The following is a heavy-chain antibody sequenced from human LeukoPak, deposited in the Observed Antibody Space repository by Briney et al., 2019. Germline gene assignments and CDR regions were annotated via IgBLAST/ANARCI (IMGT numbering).Heavy chain of an antibody. J-gene: IGHJ3*02. Sequence: ASVKVSCKDAGYTFISDGISLVREAPVQGLDWMGLISSYNGNTNYAHKLPGRVTMSTDTSTGTAYMELRSLRSNDTDVYYCARRVEGARRDALDIWGQRTMVPVSS. CDR2: ISSYNGNT. V-gene: IGHV1-18*01. CDR1: GYTFISDG. CDR3: ARRVEGARRDALDI. D-gene: IGHD5-24*01.